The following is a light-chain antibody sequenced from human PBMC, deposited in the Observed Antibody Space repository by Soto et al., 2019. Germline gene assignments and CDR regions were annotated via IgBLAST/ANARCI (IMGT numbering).Light chain of an antibody. J-gene: IGLJ3*02. V-gene: IGLV2-14*01. CDR3: TSYTSINTRV. CDR1: SSDVGGYNY. Sequence: QSVLTQPASVSGSLGQSITISCTGTSSDVGGYNYVSWYQQHPGRAPKLMIYEVSNRPSGVSNRFSGSKSGNTASLTISGLQAADEADYYCTSYTSINTRVFGGGTKLTVL. CDR2: EVS.